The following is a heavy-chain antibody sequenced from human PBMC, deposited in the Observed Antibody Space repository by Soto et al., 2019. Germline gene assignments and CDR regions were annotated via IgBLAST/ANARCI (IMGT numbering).Heavy chain of an antibody. CDR2: TYYSGST. J-gene: IGHJ5*02. D-gene: IGHD1-26*01. CDR3: AREFYSGSYYGWFDP. CDR1: GGSISSYY. V-gene: IGHV4-59*01. Sequence: PSETLSLTCTVSGGSISSYYWSWIRRPPGKGLEWIGYTYYSGSTNYNPSLKSRVTISVDTSKNQFSLKLSSLTAADTAVYYCAREFYSGSYYGWFDPWGQGTLVTVSS.